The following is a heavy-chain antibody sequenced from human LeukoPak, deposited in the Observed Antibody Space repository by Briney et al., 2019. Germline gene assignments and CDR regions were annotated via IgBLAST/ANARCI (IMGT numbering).Heavy chain of an antibody. D-gene: IGHD3-22*01. CDR2: IKLDVSET. J-gene: IGHJ4*02. V-gene: IGHV3-7*03. Sequence: GGSLRLSCVASGFTFGKDWMSWVGQAPGKGLEWVANIKLDVSETHYVGSVKGRFTISRENTKHSLYLQMNRLRVEDTAVFYCARDKGDYHTSGSLFVFGGQGTLVTVSS. CDR1: GFTFGKDW. CDR3: ARDKGDYHTSGSLFVF.